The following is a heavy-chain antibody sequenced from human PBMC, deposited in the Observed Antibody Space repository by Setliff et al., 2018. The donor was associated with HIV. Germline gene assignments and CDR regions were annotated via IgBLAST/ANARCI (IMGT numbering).Heavy chain of an antibody. CDR1: GYTFSTNA. V-gene: IGHV1-3*01. Sequence: ASVKVSCKAFGYTFSTNAIHWVRQAPGQRLEWMGYINAGDDNTRYSEKFQGRVTITADTSTDTVYMELSSLRSEDTAVYYCARGPTLSPPDGFSIWGQGTMVTVSS. CDR2: INAGDDNT. J-gene: IGHJ3*02. CDR3: ARGPTLSPPDGFSI.